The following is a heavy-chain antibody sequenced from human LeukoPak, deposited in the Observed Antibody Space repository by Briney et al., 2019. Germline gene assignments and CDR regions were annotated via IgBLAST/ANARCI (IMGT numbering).Heavy chain of an antibody. D-gene: IGHD3-22*01. Sequence: GGSLRLSCAASGFTFSTYSMNWVRQAPGKGLEWVSYISNRSGTKHYADSVKGRFTISRENAKNSLYLQMNSLRGGDTAVYYCVRASRWLSDAFDIWGQGTMVTVSS. J-gene: IGHJ3*02. CDR1: GFTFSTYS. CDR3: VRASRWLSDAFDI. V-gene: IGHV3-48*01. CDR2: ISNRSGTK.